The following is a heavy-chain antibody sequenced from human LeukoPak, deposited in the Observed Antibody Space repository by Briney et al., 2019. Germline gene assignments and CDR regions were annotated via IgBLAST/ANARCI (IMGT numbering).Heavy chain of an antibody. CDR1: GFTFDEYT. J-gene: IGHJ4*02. CDR2: ISADGGST. V-gene: IGHV3-43*02. CDR3: AKESGKFDY. Sequence: GSLRLSCAASGFTFDEYTMHWVRQAPGKGLEWVSLISADGGSTFSADSVKGRFSISRDNSKNSLYLQMNSLRSEDTAMYYCAKESGKFDYWGQGTLVAVSS.